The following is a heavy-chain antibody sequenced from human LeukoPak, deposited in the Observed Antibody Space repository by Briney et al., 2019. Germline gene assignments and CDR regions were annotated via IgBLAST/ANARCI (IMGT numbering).Heavy chain of an antibody. Sequence: GGSLRLSCVVSGLTFSNYWMIWVRQAPGKGLESVAIVNEDGSAKYYLDSVKGRFTISRDNARNSLYLEMNSLRAEDTAVYYCAKDYWRSIDHWGQGTLVTVSS. V-gene: IGHV3-7*01. J-gene: IGHJ4*02. CDR2: VNEDGSAK. D-gene: IGHD1-1*01. CDR1: GLTFSNYW. CDR3: AKDYWRSIDH.